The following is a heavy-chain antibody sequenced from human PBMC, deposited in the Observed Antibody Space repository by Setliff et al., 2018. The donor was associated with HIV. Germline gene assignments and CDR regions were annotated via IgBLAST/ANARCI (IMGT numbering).Heavy chain of an antibody. V-gene: IGHV3-43*01. CDR3: AKDSLTGDCYMDV. CDR1: GFTFDDYT. J-gene: IGHJ6*03. D-gene: IGHD7-27*01. CDR2: ISWDGGST. Sequence: GGSLRLSCAAPGFTFDDYTMHWVRQAPGKGLEWVSLISWDGGSTYYADSVRGRFTISRDNSKNSLYLQMNSLRTEDTALYYCAKDSLTGDCYMDVWGKGTTVTVSS.